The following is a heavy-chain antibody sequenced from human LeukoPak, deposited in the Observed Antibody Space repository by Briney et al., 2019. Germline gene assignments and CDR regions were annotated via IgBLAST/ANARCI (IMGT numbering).Heavy chain of an antibody. D-gene: IGHD3-9*01. V-gene: IGHV4-4*02. Sequence: SETLSLTCAVSGGSISSSNWWSWVRQPPGKGLEWIEEIYHSGSTNYNPSLKSRVTISVDKSKNQFSLKLSSVTAADTAVYYCARVYTLRYFDSPGPFDYWGQGTLVTVSS. CDR3: ARVYTLRYFDSPGPFDY. CDR2: IYHSGST. J-gene: IGHJ4*02. CDR1: GGSISSSNW.